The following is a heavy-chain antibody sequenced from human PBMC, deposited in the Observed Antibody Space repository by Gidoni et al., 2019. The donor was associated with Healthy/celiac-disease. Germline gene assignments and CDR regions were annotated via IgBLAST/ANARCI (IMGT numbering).Heavy chain of an antibody. V-gene: IGHV4-38-2*02. CDR2: IYHSGST. CDR1: GYSISSGSY. D-gene: IGHD6-6*01. J-gene: IGHJ3*02. CDR3: ATYSSSSLMDSIDAFDI. Sequence: QVQLQESGPGLVKPSETLSLTCTVPGYSISSGSYWGWIRQPPGKGLEWIGSIYHSGSTYYNPSLKSRVTISVDTSKNQFSLKLSSVTAADTAVYYCATYSSSSLMDSIDAFDIWGQGTMVTVSS.